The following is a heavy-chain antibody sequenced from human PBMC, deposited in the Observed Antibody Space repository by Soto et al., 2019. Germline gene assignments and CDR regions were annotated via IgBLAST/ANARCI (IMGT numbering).Heavy chain of an antibody. CDR1: GYSFTSYW. J-gene: IGHJ6*02. CDR2: IYTGDSDT. V-gene: IGHV5-51*01. Sequence: GESLKISCKGSGYSFTSYWIGWVRQMPGKVLEWMVIIYTGDSDTRYSPSFQGQVTISADKSISTAYLQWSSLKASDTAMYYCARNDGRKHYYYYGMDVWGQGTTVTVSS. CDR3: ARNDGRKHYYYYGMDV. D-gene: IGHD2-15*01.